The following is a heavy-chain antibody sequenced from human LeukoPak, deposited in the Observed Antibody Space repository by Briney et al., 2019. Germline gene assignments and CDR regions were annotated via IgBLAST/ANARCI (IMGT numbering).Heavy chain of an antibody. CDR1: GYTLTSYY. CDR2: INPSGGST. D-gene: IGHD5-24*01. Sequence: ASVKVSCKASGYTLTSYYPHWVRQAPGQGLEWMAIINPSGGSTSHAQKFQGRVTMTRDTSASTVYMELSSLRSEDTAVYYCASVYKYSMDVWGQGTTVTVSS. CDR3: ASVYKYSMDV. J-gene: IGHJ6*02. V-gene: IGHV1-46*01.